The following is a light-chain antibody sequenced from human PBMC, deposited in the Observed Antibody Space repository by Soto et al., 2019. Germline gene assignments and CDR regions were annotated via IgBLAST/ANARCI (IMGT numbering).Light chain of an antibody. V-gene: IGKV1-9*01. CDR3: QQLNSYPFT. Sequence: DIQLTQSPSFLSASVGDRVTITCRASQGISGYLAWCQQKPGKAPRLLIYAASTLQSGVPSRFSGSGSGTEFTLTISSPQPEDFATYYCQQLNSYPFTFGPGTKVDIK. CDR1: QGISGY. CDR2: AAS. J-gene: IGKJ3*01.